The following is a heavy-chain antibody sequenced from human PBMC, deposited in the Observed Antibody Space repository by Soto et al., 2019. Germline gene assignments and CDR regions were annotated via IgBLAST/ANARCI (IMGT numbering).Heavy chain of an antibody. V-gene: IGHV3-30-3*01. D-gene: IGHD4-17*01. CDR2: ISYDGSNK. J-gene: IGHJ3*02. Sequence: GGSLRLSCAASGFTFSSYAMHWVRQAPGKGLEWVAVISYDGSNKYYADSVKGRFTISRDNSKNTLYLQMNSLRAEDTAVYYCARVYGDYVGRAFDIWGQGTMVTVSS. CDR3: ARVYGDYVGRAFDI. CDR1: GFTFSSYA.